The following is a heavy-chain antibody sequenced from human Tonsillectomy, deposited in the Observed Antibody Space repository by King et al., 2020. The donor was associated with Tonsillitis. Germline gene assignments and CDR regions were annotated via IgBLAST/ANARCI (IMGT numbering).Heavy chain of an antibody. V-gene: IGHV3-53*01. J-gene: IGHJ5*02. CDR2: IYTGGST. CDR1: GFTVSSNY. Sequence: VQLVESGGGLIQPGGSLRLSCAASGFTVSSNYMNWVRQAPGKGLEWVSVIYTGGSTYYADSVKGRFTISRDNSKNTVFLQMNSLRAEDPAVYYCARASGYTSGWYGGNWFDPWGQGTLVTVSS. D-gene: IGHD6-19*01. CDR3: ARASGYTSGWYGGNWFDP.